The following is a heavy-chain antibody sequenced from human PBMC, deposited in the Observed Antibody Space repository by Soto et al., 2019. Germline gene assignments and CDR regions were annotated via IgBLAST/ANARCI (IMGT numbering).Heavy chain of an antibody. D-gene: IGHD6-6*01. CDR2: IIPMFGTA. CDR3: ARHSSSTNYYYYGMDL. V-gene: IGHV1-69*12. Sequence: QVQLVQSGAEVKKPGSSVKVSCKASGGTFSSYAISWVRQAPGQGLEWMGGIIPMFGTADYAQRFQGRVTITADESTSPAYMELSSLRSEDTAVYYCARHSSSTNYYYYGMDLWGQGTTVTVYS. CDR1: GGTFSSYA. J-gene: IGHJ6*02.